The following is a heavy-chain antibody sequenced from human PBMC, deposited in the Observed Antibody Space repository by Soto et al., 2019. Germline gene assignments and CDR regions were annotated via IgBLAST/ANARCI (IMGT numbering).Heavy chain of an antibody. V-gene: IGHV3-23*01. J-gene: IGHJ4*02. CDR1: GITFSNYA. CDR2: ISTSGGRP. CDR3: AKDPERYDYVWGTYRYIDH. D-gene: IGHD3-16*02. Sequence: EVRLLQSGGGLVQPGGSLRLSCTASGITFSNYAMTWVRQAPRKGLEWVSSISTSGGRPYYADSVKRRFTISRDNSKNPLYLQMNSLRVEDTAVYYCAKDPERYDYVWGTYRYIDHWGQGTLVTVSP.